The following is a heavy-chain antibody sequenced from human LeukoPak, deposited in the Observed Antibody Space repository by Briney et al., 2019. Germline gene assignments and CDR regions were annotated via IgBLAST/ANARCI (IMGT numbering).Heavy chain of an antibody. D-gene: IGHD6-13*01. Sequence: GGSLRHSCAASGFTVRSNYMSWVRQAPGKGLEWVSAISGSGDSTNYADSVKGRFTISRDNSKDTLYLQMNSLRAEDTAVYYCAKDIERYSSSWYRYFDYWGQGTLVTVSS. CDR2: ISGSGDST. J-gene: IGHJ4*02. CDR3: AKDIERYSSSWYRYFDY. V-gene: IGHV3-23*01. CDR1: GFTVRSNY.